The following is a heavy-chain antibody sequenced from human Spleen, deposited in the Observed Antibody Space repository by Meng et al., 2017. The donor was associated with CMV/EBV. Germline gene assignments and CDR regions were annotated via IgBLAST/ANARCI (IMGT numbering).Heavy chain of an antibody. CDR1: GGSMSDYY. J-gene: IGHJ4*02. Sequence: SETLSLTCSVSGGSMSDYYWTWIRQPPGKGLEWMGYVHYSGSTTYSPSFKSRVAILMDTSKKQFSLRLNSVTAADTAVYFCARFLSNYYESRHYRYFDSWGQGTLVTVSS. CDR2: VHYSGST. V-gene: IGHV4-59*01. CDR3: ARFLSNYYESRHYRYFDS. D-gene: IGHD3-22*01.